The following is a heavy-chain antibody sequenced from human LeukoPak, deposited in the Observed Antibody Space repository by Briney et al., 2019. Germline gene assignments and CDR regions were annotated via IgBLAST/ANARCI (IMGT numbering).Heavy chain of an antibody. CDR3: ATDSGANAYYYYGMDV. CDR2: IIPILGIA. CDR1: GGTFSSYA. D-gene: IGHD1-26*01. J-gene: IGHJ6*02. Sequence: ASVKVSCKASGGTFSSYAISWVRQAPGQGLEWMGRIIPILGIANYAQKFQGRVTITADKSTSTAYMELSSLRSEDTAVYYCATDSGANAYYYYGMDVWGQGTTVTVSS. V-gene: IGHV1-69*04.